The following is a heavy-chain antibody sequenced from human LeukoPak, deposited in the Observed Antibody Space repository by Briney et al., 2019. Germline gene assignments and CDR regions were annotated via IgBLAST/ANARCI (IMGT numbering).Heavy chain of an antibody. CDR3: ARNGDSGSYMYCYYYGMDV. CDR2: INHSGST. Sequence: PSETLSLTCAVYGGSFSGYYWSWIRQPPGRGLEWIGEINHSGSTNYNPSLKSRVTMSVDTSKNQFSLKLSSVTAADTAVYYCARNGDSGSYMYCYYYGMDVWGQGTTVTVSS. V-gene: IGHV4-34*01. CDR1: GGSFSGYY. J-gene: IGHJ6*02. D-gene: IGHD1-26*01.